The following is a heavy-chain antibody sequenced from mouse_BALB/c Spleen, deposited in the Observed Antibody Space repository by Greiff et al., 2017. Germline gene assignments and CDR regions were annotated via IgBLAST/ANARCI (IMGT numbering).Heavy chain of an antibody. Sequence: VHVKQSGPELVKPGASVKIPCKASGYTFTDYNMDWVKQSHGKSLEWIGDIKPNNGGTIYNQKFKGKATLTVDKSSSTAYMELRSLTSEDTAVYYCARYVWGYAMDYWGQGTSVTVSS. CDR1: GYTFTDYN. D-gene: IGHD2-10*02. CDR2: IKPNNGGT. J-gene: IGHJ4*01. CDR3: ARYVWGYAMDY. V-gene: IGHV1-18*01.